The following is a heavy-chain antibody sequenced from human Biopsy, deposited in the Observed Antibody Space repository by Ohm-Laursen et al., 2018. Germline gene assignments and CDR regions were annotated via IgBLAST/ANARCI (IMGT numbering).Heavy chain of an antibody. CDR3: ARGLSSGWSGYFDV. J-gene: IGHJ2*01. V-gene: IGHV3-33*01. Sequence: SLRLSCTASGFTFGHYAMHWVRQAPGKGLEWISLVWYDGTNEDYADSVKGRFTISRDNSKNTLYLQINTLTLEDTAFYYCARGLSSGWSGYFDVWGRGTLVTVSS. CDR2: VWYDGTNE. CDR1: GFTFGHYA. D-gene: IGHD6-19*01.